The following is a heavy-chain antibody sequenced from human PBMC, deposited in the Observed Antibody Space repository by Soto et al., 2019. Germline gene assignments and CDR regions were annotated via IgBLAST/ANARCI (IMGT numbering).Heavy chain of an antibody. CDR2: IYPSVSS. D-gene: IGHD1-26*01. Sequence: SETLSLTCSVSGFAISRGYYWSWVRQPPGKGLEWIGSIYPSVSSYHNLSLATRLRLSIDTSKNQFTLNLTSVTAADTALFVCARENVGKTFFSNWGRRIQFTVAS. CDR1: GFAISRGYY. J-gene: IGHJ4*02. V-gene: IGHV4-38-2*02. CDR3: ARENVGKTFFSN.